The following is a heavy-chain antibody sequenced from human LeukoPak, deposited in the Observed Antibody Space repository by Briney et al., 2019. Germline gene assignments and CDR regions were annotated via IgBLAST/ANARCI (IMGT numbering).Heavy chain of an antibody. CDR3: ARRSQKNYYYGMDV. V-gene: IGHV4-34*01. CDR2: VTHSGST. J-gene: IGHJ6*02. Sequence: SETLSLTCAVFGGSFSDYYWNWIRQPPGKGLEWIGEVTHSGSTNCSPSLKSRVTISVDTSKNQFSLKLTSVTAADTAVYYCARRSQKNYYYGMDVWGQGTTVTVSS. D-gene: IGHD3-10*01. CDR1: GGSFSDYY.